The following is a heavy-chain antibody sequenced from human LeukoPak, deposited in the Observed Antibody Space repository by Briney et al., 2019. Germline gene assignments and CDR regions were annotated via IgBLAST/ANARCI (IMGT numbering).Heavy chain of an antibody. D-gene: IGHD1-14*01. J-gene: IGHJ3*02. CDR1: GFTFSSYD. CDR3: TRTFPGTEEAFDI. Sequence: GGSLRLSCAASGFTFSSYDMHWVRQATGKGLEWVSAIDTAGDTYYPGSVRGRFTISREDAKNSLYLQMNSLRAGDTAVYYCTRTFPGTEEAFDIWGQGTMVTVSS. V-gene: IGHV3-13*01. CDR2: IDTAGDT.